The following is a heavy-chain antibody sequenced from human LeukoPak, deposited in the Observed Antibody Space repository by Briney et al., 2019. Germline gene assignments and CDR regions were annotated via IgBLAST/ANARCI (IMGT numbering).Heavy chain of an antibody. D-gene: IGHD1-7*01. CDR1: GGSFSGYY. J-gene: IGHJ4*02. CDR2: INHSGST. V-gene: IGHV4-34*01. CDR3: ARTDIITGTTGFDY. Sequence: SETLSLTCAVYGGSFSGYYWSWIRQPPGKGLEWIGEINHSGSTNYNPSLKSRVTISVGTSKNQFSLKLSSVTAADTAVYYCARTDIITGTTGFDYWGQGTLVTVSS.